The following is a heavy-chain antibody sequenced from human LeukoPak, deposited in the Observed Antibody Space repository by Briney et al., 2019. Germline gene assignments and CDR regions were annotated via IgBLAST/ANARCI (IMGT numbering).Heavy chain of an antibody. Sequence: PGGSLRLSCAASGFTFSSYGMHWVRQAPGKGLEWVSYISSSSSTIYYADSVKGRFTISRDNAKNSLYLQMNSLRAEDTAVYYCARDMTYRTIYFDYWGQGTLVTVSS. V-gene: IGHV3-48*01. CDR2: ISSSSSTI. D-gene: IGHD2-2*01. CDR1: GFTFSSYG. CDR3: ARDMTYRTIYFDY. J-gene: IGHJ4*02.